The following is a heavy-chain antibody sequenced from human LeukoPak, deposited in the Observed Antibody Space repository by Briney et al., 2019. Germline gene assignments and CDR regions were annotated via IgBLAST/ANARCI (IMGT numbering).Heavy chain of an antibody. CDR1: GRTFSTFG. Sequence: GGSLRLSSVASGRTFSTFGMHWVRQAPGKGLEWVAFIGPDGSDKYYTDTVKGRFTTSRANSKNTLYLQMNSLRAEDTAVYYCTPGTHGAIFDYWGQGTLVTVSS. V-gene: IGHV3-30*02. CDR2: IGPDGSDK. J-gene: IGHJ4*02. CDR3: TPGTHGAIFDY. D-gene: IGHD1-7*01.